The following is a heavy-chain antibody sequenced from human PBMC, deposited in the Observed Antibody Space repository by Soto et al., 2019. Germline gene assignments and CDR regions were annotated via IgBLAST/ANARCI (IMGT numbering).Heavy chain of an antibody. CDR1: GFTFSSYA. J-gene: IGHJ4*02. CDR3: APPQDIVVVPAASKIDY. V-gene: IGHV3-23*01. D-gene: IGHD2-2*01. Sequence: EVQLLESGGGLVQPGGSLRLSCAASGFTFSSYAMSWVRQAPGKGLEWVSAISGSGGSTYYADSVKGRFTISRDNSKNTLYLQMNSLRAEDTAVYYCAPPQDIVVVPAASKIDYWGQGTLVTVSS. CDR2: ISGSGGST.